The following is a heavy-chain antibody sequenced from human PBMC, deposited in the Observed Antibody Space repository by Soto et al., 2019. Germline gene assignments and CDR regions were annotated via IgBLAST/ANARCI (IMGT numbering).Heavy chain of an antibody. D-gene: IGHD3-10*01. CDR2: IYYSGST. CDR1: GGSISSYY. Sequence: SETLSLTCTVSGGSISSYYWSSIRQPPGKGLEWIGYIYYSGSTNYNPSLKSRVTISVDTSKNQFSLKLNSMTAADTAVYYCARHNYGSGSTYFDYWGQGTLVTVSS. V-gene: IGHV4-59*08. J-gene: IGHJ4*02. CDR3: ARHNYGSGSTYFDY.